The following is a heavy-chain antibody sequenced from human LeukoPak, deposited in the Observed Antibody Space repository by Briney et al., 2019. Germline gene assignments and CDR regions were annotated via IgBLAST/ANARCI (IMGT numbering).Heavy chain of an antibody. CDR1: GGSISSSSYY. V-gene: IGHV4-39*01. CDR2: IYYSGST. D-gene: IGHD2-21*02. Sequence: PSETLSLTCTVSGGSISSSSYYWGWIRQPPGKGLEWIGSIYYSGSTYYNPSLKSRVTISVDTSKNQFSLKLSSVTAADTAVYYCARTEGDAKIDYWGQGTLVTVSS. CDR3: ARTEGDAKIDY. J-gene: IGHJ4*02.